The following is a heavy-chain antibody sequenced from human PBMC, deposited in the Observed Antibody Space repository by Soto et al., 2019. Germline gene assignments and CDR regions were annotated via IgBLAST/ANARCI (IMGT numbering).Heavy chain of an antibody. Sequence: EVHLLESGGGSVQPGGSLRLSCAASGLIFSSYVMGWVRQAPGKGLEWVSAISGSGSDTYYPVSVKGRFTISRDNSKSTLYLQMNSLRGEDTAVYFCAKRRGDGYFYLWGRGTLVTVSS. CDR3: AKRRGDGYFYL. CDR2: ISGSGSDT. V-gene: IGHV3-23*01. CDR1: GLIFSSYV. J-gene: IGHJ2*01. D-gene: IGHD2-21*02.